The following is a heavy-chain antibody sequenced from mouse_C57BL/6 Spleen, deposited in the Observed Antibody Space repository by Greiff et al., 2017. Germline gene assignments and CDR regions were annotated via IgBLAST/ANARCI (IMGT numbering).Heavy chain of an antibody. J-gene: IGHJ2*01. D-gene: IGHD2-5*01. CDR3: ARNSNYESWYFDY. V-gene: IGHV1-64*01. CDR1: GYTFTSYW. Sequence: QVQLQQPGAELVKPGASVKLSCKASGYTFTSYWMHWVKQRPGQGLEWIGMIHPNSGGTNYNEKFKSKATLTVDKSSSTAYMQLSSLTSEDSAVFYFARNSNYESWYFDYWGQGTTLTVSS. CDR2: IHPNSGGT.